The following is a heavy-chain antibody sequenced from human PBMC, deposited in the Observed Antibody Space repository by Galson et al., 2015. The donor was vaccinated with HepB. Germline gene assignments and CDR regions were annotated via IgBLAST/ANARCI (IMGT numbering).Heavy chain of an antibody. D-gene: IGHD2-8*01. J-gene: IGHJ3*02. V-gene: IGHV3-23*01. CDR2: MGHDDK. Sequence: SLRLSCAASGFTFNIFAMSWLRQAPEGGLEWISSMGHDDKYYADSVKGRFTISRDDSRNTLSLQMNSLKTEDTAIYYCARDAFDHNGVFDAFDIWGRGTMVTVSS. CDR1: GFTFNIFA. CDR3: ARDAFDHNGVFDAFDI.